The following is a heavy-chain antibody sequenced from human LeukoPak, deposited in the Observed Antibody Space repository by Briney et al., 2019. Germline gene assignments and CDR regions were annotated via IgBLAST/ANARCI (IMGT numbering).Heavy chain of an antibody. CDR2: ISYDGSNK. V-gene: IGHV3-30-3*01. D-gene: IGHD5-24*01. CDR3: ARDVSEMTAITGIDY. J-gene: IGHJ4*02. Sequence: GGSLRLSCAASGFTFNTYPMHWVRQAPGKGLEWVAVISYDGSNKYYADSVKGRFTISRDNSKNTLYLQVNSLRADDTAVYYCARDVSEMTAITGIDYWRLGTLVTVSS. CDR1: GFTFNTYP.